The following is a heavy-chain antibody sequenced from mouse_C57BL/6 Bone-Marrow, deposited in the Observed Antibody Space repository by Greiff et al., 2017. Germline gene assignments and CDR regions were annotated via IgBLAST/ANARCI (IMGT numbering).Heavy chain of an antibody. CDR3: ARRRDYYGSRAWFAD. D-gene: IGHD1-1*01. CDR1: GYTFTSYW. J-gene: IGHJ3*01. CDR2: IDPSGSYT. Sequence: QVQLQQPGAELVKPGASVKLSCKASGYTFTSYWMQWVKQRPGQGLEWIGEIDPSGSYTNYNQKFKGKATLTVDPSSSTAYMQLSSLTSEDSAGYYCARRRDYYGSRAWFADWGQGTLVTVSA. V-gene: IGHV1-50*01.